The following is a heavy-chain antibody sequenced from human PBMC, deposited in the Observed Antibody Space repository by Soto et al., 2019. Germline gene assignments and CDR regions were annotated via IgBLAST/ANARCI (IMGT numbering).Heavy chain of an antibody. CDR2: ISYDGSNK. D-gene: IGHD6-19*01. J-gene: IGHJ6*02. CDR1: GFTFSTYG. CDR3: AKDLTVAGTGSYYGMDV. Sequence: QVQLVESGGGVVQPGRSLRLSCAASGFTFSTYGIHWVRQAPGKGLEWVAVISYDGSNKYYADSVKGRFTISRDNSKNTLYLQMNSLRAEDTEVYYCAKDLTVAGTGSYYGMDVWGQGTTVTVSS. V-gene: IGHV3-30*18.